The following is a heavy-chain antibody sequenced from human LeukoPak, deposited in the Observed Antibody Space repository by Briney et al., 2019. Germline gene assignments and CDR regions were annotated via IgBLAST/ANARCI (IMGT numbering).Heavy chain of an antibody. Sequence: PSETLSLTCAVYGGSFSGYYWSWIRQPPGKGLEWIGEINHSGSTNYNPSLKSRVTISVDTSKSQFSLKLSSVTAADTAVYYCARRSYQPSLEWLSVWFDPWGQGTLVTVSS. V-gene: IGHV4-34*01. D-gene: IGHD3-3*01. CDR3: ARRSYQPSLEWLSVWFDP. CDR2: INHSGST. CDR1: GGSFSGYY. J-gene: IGHJ5*02.